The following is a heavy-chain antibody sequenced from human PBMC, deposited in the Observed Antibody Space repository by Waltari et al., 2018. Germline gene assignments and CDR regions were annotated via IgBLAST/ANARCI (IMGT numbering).Heavy chain of an antibody. D-gene: IGHD2-21*02. CDR1: GGSISSYY. Sequence: QVQLQESGPGLVKPSETLSLTCTVSGGSISSYYWSWIRQPPGKGLEWIGYIYYSGSTNYNPSLKSRVTIAVETSKNQFSLKLSSVTAADTAVYYCARGRKRGYRLLGYYYYMDVWGKGTTVTIS. J-gene: IGHJ6*03. CDR3: ARGRKRGYRLLGYYYYMDV. CDR2: IYYSGST. V-gene: IGHV4-59*01.